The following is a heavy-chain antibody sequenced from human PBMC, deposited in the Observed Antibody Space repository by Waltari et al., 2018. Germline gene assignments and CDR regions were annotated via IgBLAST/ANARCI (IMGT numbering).Heavy chain of an antibody. V-gene: IGHV1-69*02. Sequence: QVQLVQSGAEVKQPGSSVKVSCKSSAGPVRSVGLHWLRQAPGQGLEWMGKIIPMPGITDYEQKFQGRLRITADRSTTTGYMELRSLGSEDTAIYYCARRVSTKGAFEVWGRGTLVTVSP. D-gene: IGHD5-12*01. J-gene: IGHJ3*01. CDR2: IIPMPGIT. CDR3: ARRVSTKGAFEV. CDR1: AGPVRSVG.